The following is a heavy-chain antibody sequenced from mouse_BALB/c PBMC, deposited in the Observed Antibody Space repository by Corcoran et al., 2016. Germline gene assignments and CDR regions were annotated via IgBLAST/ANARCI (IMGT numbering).Heavy chain of an antibody. V-gene: IGHV1-9*01. J-gene: IGHJ1*01. CDR1: GFTFTSYW. CDR3: ARNWDWFFGV. D-gene: IGHD4-1*01. Sequence: QVQLQQSGAELMKPGASVKISCKATGFTFTSYWIEWVKQRPGHGLEWIGEIFPRSGSTNFNENFKGKATFTADTSSNTAYMKLSSLTTEDSAVYYCARNWDWFFGVWGAGTTVTVSS. CDR2: IFPRSGST.